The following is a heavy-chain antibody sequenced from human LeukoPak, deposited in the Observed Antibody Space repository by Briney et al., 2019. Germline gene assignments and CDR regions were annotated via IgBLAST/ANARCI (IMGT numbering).Heavy chain of an antibody. V-gene: IGHV1-2*02. Sequence: ASVKVSCKASGYTFTGYYMHWVRQAPGQGLEWMGWLNPNNGGTNYAQKFQGRVTMTRDTSISTAYMDLSRLTSDDTAVYYCARKISYTVGATDFDYWGQGTLVTVSS. CDR3: ARKISYTVGATDFDY. J-gene: IGHJ4*02. D-gene: IGHD1-26*01. CDR2: LNPNNGGT. CDR1: GYTFTGYY.